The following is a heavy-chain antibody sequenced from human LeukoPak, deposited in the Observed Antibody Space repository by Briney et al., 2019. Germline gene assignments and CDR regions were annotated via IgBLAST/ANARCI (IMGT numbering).Heavy chain of an antibody. J-gene: IGHJ3*02. D-gene: IGHD5-18*01. CDR1: GFTFSSYS. CDR3: ARDFLRGYSYEIHVKGAFDI. Sequence: PGGSLRLSCAASGFTFSSYSMNWVRQAPGKGLEWVSYISSSSSTIYYADSVKGRFTISRGNAKNSLYLQMNSLRAEDTAVYYCARDFLRGYSYEIHVKGAFDIWGQGTMVTVSS. V-gene: IGHV3-48*04. CDR2: ISSSSSTI.